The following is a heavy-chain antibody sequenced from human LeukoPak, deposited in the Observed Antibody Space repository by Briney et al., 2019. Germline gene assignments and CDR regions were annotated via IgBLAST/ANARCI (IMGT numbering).Heavy chain of an antibody. V-gene: IGHV3-43*02. J-gene: IGHJ1*01. Sequence: GGSLRLSCAASGFTFDGYAMHWVRQAPGKGLELVCLISGYCGSTYYADSVKSRFIISSDNSKNSLYLQMNSLRTEDTALYYCAKAQYCSSTSCYLGYFHHWGQGTLVTVPS. CDR1: GFTFDGYA. D-gene: IGHD2-2*01. CDR2: ISGYCGST. CDR3: AKAQYCSSTSCYLGYFHH.